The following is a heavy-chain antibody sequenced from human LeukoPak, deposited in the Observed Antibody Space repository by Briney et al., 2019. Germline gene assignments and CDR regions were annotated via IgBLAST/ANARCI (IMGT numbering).Heavy chain of an antibody. Sequence: GGSLRLSCAASGFTFSSYGMHWVRQAPGKGLEWVAFIRYDGSNKYYADSVKGRFTISRDSSKNTLYLQMNSLRAEDTAVYYCAKERITMVRGVREFDPWGQGTLVTVSS. CDR3: AKERITMVRGVREFDP. D-gene: IGHD3-10*01. V-gene: IGHV3-30*02. CDR1: GFTFSSYG. CDR2: IRYDGSNK. J-gene: IGHJ5*02.